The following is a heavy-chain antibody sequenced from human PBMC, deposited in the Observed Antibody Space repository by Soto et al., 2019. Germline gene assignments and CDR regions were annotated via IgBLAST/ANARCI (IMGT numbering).Heavy chain of an antibody. CDR3: ARDSDSGSSYFDY. V-gene: IGHV4-61*03. D-gene: IGHD3-10*01. J-gene: IGHJ4*02. CDR1: GGSVSSGSYY. Sequence: SETLSLTCTVSGGSVSSGSYYWSWIRQPPGKGLEWIGYIYNSGSTNYNPSLKSRVTISVDTSKSHFSLRMSSVTAADTAVYSCARDSDSGSSYFDYWGRGTLVTGSS. CDR2: IYNSGST.